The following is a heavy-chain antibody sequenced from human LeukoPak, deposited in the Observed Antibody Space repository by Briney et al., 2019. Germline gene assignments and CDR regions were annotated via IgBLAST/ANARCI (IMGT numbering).Heavy chain of an antibody. CDR1: GFTFSSYG. CDR2: ISSSSSTI. J-gene: IGHJ4*02. CDR3: ARTQEGFWSGYYTGFDY. V-gene: IGHV3-48*01. Sequence: PGGSLRLSCAASGFTFSSYGMHWVRQAPGKGLEWVSYISSSSSTIYYADSVKGRFTISRDNAKNSLYLQMNSLRAEDTAVYYCARTQEGFWSGYYTGFDYWGQGTLVTVSS. D-gene: IGHD3-3*01.